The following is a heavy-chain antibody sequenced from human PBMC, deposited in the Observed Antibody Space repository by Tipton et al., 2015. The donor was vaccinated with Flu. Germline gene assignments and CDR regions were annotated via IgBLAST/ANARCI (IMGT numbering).Heavy chain of an antibody. V-gene: IGHV4-59*01. Sequence: LRLSCTVSGGSIRSYFWSWVRQPPGMGLEWIGYIYYSGSTYYNPSLKSRVTISVDTSKNQFSLKLSSVTAADTAVYYCARATQRWLQFFYFDHWGQGALVTVSS. CDR1: GGSIRSYF. D-gene: IGHD5-24*01. J-gene: IGHJ4*02. CDR3: ARATQRWLQFFYFDH. CDR2: IYYSGST.